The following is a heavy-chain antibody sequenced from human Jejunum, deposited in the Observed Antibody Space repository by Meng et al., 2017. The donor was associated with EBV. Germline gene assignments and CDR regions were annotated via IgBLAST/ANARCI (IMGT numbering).Heavy chain of an antibody. CDR1: GFSFSNSA. CDR3: AKLLKY. V-gene: IGHV3-23*01. CDR2: ISGSAGNT. Sequence: VQLLVSGGGLVQPGGSLRLAWAAFGFSFSNSAMSWVRQAPGKGLEWVSVISGSAGNTYYADSVKGRFTISRDLSNNTLYLQMNSLRAEDTAIYYCAKLLKYWGQGTLVTVSS. J-gene: IGHJ4*02.